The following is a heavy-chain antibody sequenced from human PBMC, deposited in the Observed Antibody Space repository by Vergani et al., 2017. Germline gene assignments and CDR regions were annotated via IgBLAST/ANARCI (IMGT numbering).Heavy chain of an antibody. J-gene: IGHJ6*03. D-gene: IGHD1-1*01. CDR1: GFTFSTYS. CDR3: ARGLGYNWNDFFHYYFMDV. Sequence: VQLVQSGGGLVMPGGSLRLSCAASGFTFSTYSMNWVRQAPGKGLGWASSISSSSSYIYYADSVKGRFTISRDNAKNSLYLQMNSLRAEDTAVYYCARGLGYNWNDFFHYYFMDVWGKGTTVTVSS. V-gene: IGHV3-21*01. CDR2: ISSSSSYI.